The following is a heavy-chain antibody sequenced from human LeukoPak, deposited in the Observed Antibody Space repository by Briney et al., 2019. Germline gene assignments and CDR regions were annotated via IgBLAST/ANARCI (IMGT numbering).Heavy chain of an antibody. V-gene: IGHV4-59*01. Sequence: PSETLSLTCTVSGGSISSYYWSWIRQPPGKGLKWIGYIYYSGSTNHNPSLKSRVTISVDTSKNQFSLKMSSVTAADTAVYYCARGAHYFESSGYLMPLIYWGQGTLVTVSS. J-gene: IGHJ4*02. CDR2: IYYSGST. CDR3: ARGAHYFESSGYLMPLIY. D-gene: IGHD3-22*01. CDR1: GGSISSYY.